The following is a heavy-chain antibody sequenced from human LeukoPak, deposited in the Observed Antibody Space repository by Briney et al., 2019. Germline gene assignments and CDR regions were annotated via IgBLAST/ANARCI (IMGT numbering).Heavy chain of an antibody. V-gene: IGHV1-69*13. J-gene: IGHJ4*02. CDR1: GGTFSSYA. D-gene: IGHD1-26*01. CDR3: ARDLGEIVGATGFDY. CDR2: IIPIFGTA. Sequence: SVKVSCKASGGTFSSYAISWVRQAPGQGLEWMGGIIPIFGTANYAQKFQGRVTITADESTGTAYMELSSLRSEDTAVYYCARDLGEIVGATGFDYWGQGTLVTVSS.